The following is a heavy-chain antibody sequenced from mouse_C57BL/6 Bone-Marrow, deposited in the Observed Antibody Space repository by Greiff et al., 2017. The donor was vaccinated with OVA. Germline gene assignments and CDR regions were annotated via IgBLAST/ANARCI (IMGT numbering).Heavy chain of an antibody. J-gene: IGHJ3*01. CDR3: ARQAWFAY. CDR2: ISNGGGST. CDR1: GFTFSDYY. Sequence: SGGGLVQPGGSLKLSCAASGFTFSDYYMYWVRQTPEKRLEWVAYISNGGGSTYYPDTVKGRFTISRDNATNTLYLQMSRLKSEDTAMYYCARQAWFAYWGQGTLVTVSA. V-gene: IGHV5-12*01.